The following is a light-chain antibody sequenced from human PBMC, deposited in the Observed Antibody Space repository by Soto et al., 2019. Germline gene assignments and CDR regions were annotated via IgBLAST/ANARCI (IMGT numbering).Light chain of an antibody. CDR3: QHYNSYSEA. Sequence: DIQMSQSPSSLSASVGDRVTGICRASQSVSTRLAWYQQKPGKAPKVLIYDASSWAGGVPSRFTGSGSGTEFTLTINSLQPDDFATYCCQHYNSYSEAFGQGTKVDIK. J-gene: IGKJ1*01. CDR1: QSVSTR. V-gene: IGKV1-5*02. CDR2: DAS.